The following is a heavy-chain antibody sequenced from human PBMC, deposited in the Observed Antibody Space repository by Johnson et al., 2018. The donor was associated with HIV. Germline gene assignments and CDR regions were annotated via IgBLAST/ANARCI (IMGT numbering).Heavy chain of an antibody. V-gene: IGHV3-30*02. D-gene: IGHD2-21*02. J-gene: IGHJ3*02. Sequence: QVQLVESGGGLIEPGGSLRLSCAASGFTFDDYAMHWVRQAPGKGLEWVAFIRYDGSNKYFADSVKGRFTISRYNSKNTLYLQMNSLRAEDTAVYYCAKDLVVVTARGAFDIWGQGTMVTVSS. CDR3: AKDLVVVTARGAFDI. CDR2: IRYDGSNK. CDR1: GFTFDDYA.